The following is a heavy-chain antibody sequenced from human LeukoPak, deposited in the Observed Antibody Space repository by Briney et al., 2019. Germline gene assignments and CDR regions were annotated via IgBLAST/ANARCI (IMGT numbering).Heavy chain of an antibody. J-gene: IGHJ4*02. D-gene: IGHD6-13*01. CDR2: ISTSGST. CDR3: ARFSSIAAAFDY. V-gene: IGHV4-4*07. Sequence: PSETLSLTCTVSGGSISSYYWSWIRQPAGKGLESIGHISTSGSTNYNPSLKSRVTMSVDTSKNQFSLNLSSVTAADTAVYYCARFSSIAAAFDYWGLGTLVTVSS. CDR1: GGSISSYY.